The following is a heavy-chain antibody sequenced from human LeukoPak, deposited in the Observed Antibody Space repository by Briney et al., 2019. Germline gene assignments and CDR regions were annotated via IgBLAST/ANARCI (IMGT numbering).Heavy chain of an antibody. CDR2: IYYSGST. V-gene: IGHV4-59*01. D-gene: IGHD7-27*01. J-gene: IGHJ5*02. Sequence: SETLSLTCTVSGGSISSYYWSWIRQPPGKGLEWIGYIYYSGSTNYNPSLKSRVTISVDTSKNQFSLKLSSVTAADTAVYYCTRKKLGTAKGFDPWGQGTLVTVSS. CDR3: TRKKLGTAKGFDP. CDR1: GGSISSYY.